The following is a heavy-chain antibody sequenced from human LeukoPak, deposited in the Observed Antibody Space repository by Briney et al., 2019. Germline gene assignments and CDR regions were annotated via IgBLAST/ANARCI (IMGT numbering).Heavy chain of an antibody. CDR3: ANYGKHDY. D-gene: IGHD4-17*01. CDR1: GFTFSSYA. Sequence: GGSLRLSCAASGFTFSSYAMSWVRQAPGKGLEWASGISGSGGSTDYADSVKGRFTISRDNSKNTLYLQMNSLRAEDTAVYYCANYGKHDYWGQGTLVTVSS. V-gene: IGHV3-23*01. CDR2: ISGSGGST. J-gene: IGHJ4*02.